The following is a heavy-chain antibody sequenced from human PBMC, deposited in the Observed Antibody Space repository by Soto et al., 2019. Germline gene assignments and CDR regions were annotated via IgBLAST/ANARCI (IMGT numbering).Heavy chain of an antibody. Sequence: ASVKVSCKASGYTFSSFGISWVRQAPGQGLEWMGWIGAYNGNTNYAPRFQGRVTMTTDTSTSTVYMELRSLRSDDTAVYYCTVLPRLPFDFWGQGTTVTVSS. V-gene: IGHV1-18*04. J-gene: IGHJ3*01. D-gene: IGHD3-10*02. CDR2: IGAYNGNT. CDR1: GYTFSSFG. CDR3: TVLPRLPFDF.